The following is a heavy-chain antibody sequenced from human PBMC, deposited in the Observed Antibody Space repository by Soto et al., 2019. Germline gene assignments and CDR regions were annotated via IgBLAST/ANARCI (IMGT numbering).Heavy chain of an antibody. CDR3: RRSSRYSTDV. J-gene: IGHJ6*02. CDR1: GGSSRGYY. V-gene: IGHV4-34*01. CDR2: INHSGST. Sequence: PSETLSLSSSLYGGSSRGYYWCWIRQPPGKGLEWIGEINHSGSTNYNPSLKSRVTISVDTSKNQFSLNLYSVTAADTAVYYCRRSSRYSTDVWGQGITVTVS. D-gene: IGHD6-19*01.